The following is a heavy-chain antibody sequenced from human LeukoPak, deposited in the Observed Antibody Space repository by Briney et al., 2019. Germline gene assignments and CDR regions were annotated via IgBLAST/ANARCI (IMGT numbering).Heavy chain of an antibody. CDR2: IKSKTDGGTT. CDR3: TLGDFWSGYSNFDY. Sequence: PGGSLRLSCAASGFTFSNAWMSWVRQAPGKGLEWVGRIKSKTDGGTTDYAAPVKGRFTISRGDSKNTLYLQMNSLKTEDTAVYYCTLGDFWSGYSNFDYWGQGTLVTVSS. D-gene: IGHD3-3*01. J-gene: IGHJ4*02. V-gene: IGHV3-15*01. CDR1: GFTFSNAW.